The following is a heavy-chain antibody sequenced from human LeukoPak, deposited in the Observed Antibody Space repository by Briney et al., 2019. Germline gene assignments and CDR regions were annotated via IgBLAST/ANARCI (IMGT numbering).Heavy chain of an antibody. V-gene: IGHV4-34*01. Sequence: PSETLSLTCAVYGGSFSGHYWSWIRQPPGKGLEWIGEINHSGSTNYNPSLKSRVTISVDTSKNQFSLKLSSVTAADTAVYYCARDPKRMDVRWFDPWGQGTLVTVSS. CDR2: INHSGST. CDR3: ARDPKRMDVRWFDP. CDR1: GGSFSGHY. J-gene: IGHJ5*02. D-gene: IGHD3-10*02.